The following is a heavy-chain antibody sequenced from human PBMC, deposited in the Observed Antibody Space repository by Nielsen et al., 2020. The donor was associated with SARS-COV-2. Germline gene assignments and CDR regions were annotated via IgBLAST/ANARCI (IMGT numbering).Heavy chain of an antibody. D-gene: IGHD6-13*01. V-gene: IGHV4-34*01. CDR2: INHSGST. Sequence: RQAPGKGLEWIGEINHSGSTYYNPSLKSRVTISVDTSKNQFSLKLSSVTAADTAVYYCARAPLDSSSWGYYYYYYMDVWGKGTTVTVSS. J-gene: IGHJ6*03. CDR3: ARAPLDSSSWGYYYYYYMDV.